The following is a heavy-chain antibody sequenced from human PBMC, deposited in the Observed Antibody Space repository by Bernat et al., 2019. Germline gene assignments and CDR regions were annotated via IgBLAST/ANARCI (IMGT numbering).Heavy chain of an antibody. J-gene: IGHJ1*01. V-gene: IGHV3-23*01. D-gene: IGHD3-22*01. Sequence: EVQLLESGGGLVQPGGSLRLSCAASGFTFASYAMGWVRQAPGKGLDWVSALSGSGGATYYAGSGKGRFTISRDNSMNTLYLQMNNLGAEDTALYYCARQSPVYDSSGWPWYFQDWGQGTLVTVSS. CDR3: ARQSPVYDSSGWPWYFQD. CDR1: GFTFASYA. CDR2: LSGSGGAT.